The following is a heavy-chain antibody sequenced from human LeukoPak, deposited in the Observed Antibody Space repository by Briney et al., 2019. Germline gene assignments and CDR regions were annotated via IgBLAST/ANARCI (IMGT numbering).Heavy chain of an antibody. D-gene: IGHD2-15*01. Sequence: SVKVSCKASGGTFSSYAISWVRQAPGQGLEWMGRIIPIFGTADYAQKFQGRVTITTDESTSTAYMELSSLRSEDTAVYYCARLYCSGGSCPYDYWGQGTLVTVSS. CDR1: GGTFSSYA. V-gene: IGHV1-69*05. CDR3: ARLYCSGGSCPYDY. CDR2: IIPIFGTA. J-gene: IGHJ4*02.